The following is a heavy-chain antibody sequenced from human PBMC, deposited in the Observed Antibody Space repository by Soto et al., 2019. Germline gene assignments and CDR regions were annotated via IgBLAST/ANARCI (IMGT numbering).Heavy chain of an antibody. V-gene: IGHV1-3*01. D-gene: IGHD2-2*01. CDR2: INAGNGNT. CDR3: ARRVYCSSTSCYGGGSYAFDI. CDR1: GYTFTSYA. Sequence: ASVTVSCQASGYTFTSYAMHWVRQAPGQRLEWMGWINAGNGNTKYSQKFQGRVTITRDTSASTAYMELSSLRSEDTAVYYCARRVYCSSTSCYGGGSYAFDIWGQGTMVTVSS. J-gene: IGHJ3*02.